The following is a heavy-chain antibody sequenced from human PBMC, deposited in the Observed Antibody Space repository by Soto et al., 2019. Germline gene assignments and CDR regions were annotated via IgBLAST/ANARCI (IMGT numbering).Heavy chain of an antibody. D-gene: IGHD3-3*01. Sequence: SETLSLTCAVSGESISRSNWWSWVRQPAGKGLEWIGEIYHSGNTKYNPSLKSRVTISVDKSKNQFSLKLNSVTAADTAVYYCARENDFWSGPNGLDVWGQGTTVTVSS. V-gene: IGHV4-4*02. CDR2: IYHSGNT. CDR3: ARENDFWSGPNGLDV. CDR1: GESISRSNW. J-gene: IGHJ6*02.